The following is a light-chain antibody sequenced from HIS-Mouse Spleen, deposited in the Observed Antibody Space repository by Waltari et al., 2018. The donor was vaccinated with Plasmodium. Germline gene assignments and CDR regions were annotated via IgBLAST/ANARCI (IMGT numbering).Light chain of an antibody. Sequence: SYELTQPPSVSVSPGQTARLTCSGDALPNKYAYWYQQKSGQAPVLVIYEDSKRPSGIHERFSGSSSGTMATLTISGAQVEDEADYYCYSTDSSGNHRVFGGGTKLTVL. J-gene: IGLJ3*02. CDR3: YSTDSSGNHRV. CDR1: ALPNKY. CDR2: EDS. V-gene: IGLV3-10*01.